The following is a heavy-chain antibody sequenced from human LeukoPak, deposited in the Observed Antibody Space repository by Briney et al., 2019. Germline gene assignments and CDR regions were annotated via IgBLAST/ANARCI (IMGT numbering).Heavy chain of an antibody. Sequence: PSETLSLTCTVSGGSISSYYWSWIRQPPGKGLEWIGYIYYSGSTNYNPSLKSRVTISVDTSKNQFSLKLSSVTAADTAVYYCARATTWGSYLFQHWGQGTLVTVSS. CDR2: IYYSGST. J-gene: IGHJ1*01. D-gene: IGHD1-26*01. CDR1: GGSISSYY. V-gene: IGHV4-59*01. CDR3: ARATTWGSYLFQH.